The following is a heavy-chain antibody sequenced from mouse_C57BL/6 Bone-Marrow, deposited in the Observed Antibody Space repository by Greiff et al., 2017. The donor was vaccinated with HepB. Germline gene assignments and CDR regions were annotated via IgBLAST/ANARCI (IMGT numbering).Heavy chain of an antibody. Sequence: EVQLVESGGGLVQPGGSLKLSCAASGFTFSDYYMYWVRQTPEKRLEWVAYISNGGGSTYYPDTVKGRFTISRDNAKNTLYLQMSRLKSEDTAMYYCARHRDYYGSSPYYYAMDYWGQGTSVTVSS. J-gene: IGHJ4*01. D-gene: IGHD1-1*01. CDR3: ARHRDYYGSSPYYYAMDY. CDR1: GFTFSDYY. CDR2: ISNGGGST. V-gene: IGHV5-12*01.